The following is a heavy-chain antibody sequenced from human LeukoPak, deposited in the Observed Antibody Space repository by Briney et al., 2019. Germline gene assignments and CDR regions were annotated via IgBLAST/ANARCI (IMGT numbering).Heavy chain of an antibody. CDR2: IYYSGST. Sequence: SETLSLTCTVFGGSISSYYWSWIRQPPGKGLEWIGYIYYSGSTNYNPSLKSRVTISVDTSKNQFSLKLSSVTAADTAVYYCARLDKYYYYMDVWGKGTTVTISS. CDR1: GGSISSYY. J-gene: IGHJ6*03. CDR3: ARLDKYYYYMDV. D-gene: IGHD6-6*01. V-gene: IGHV4-59*01.